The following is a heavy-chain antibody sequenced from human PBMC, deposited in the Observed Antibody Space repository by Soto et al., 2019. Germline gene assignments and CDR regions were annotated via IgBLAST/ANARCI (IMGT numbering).Heavy chain of an antibody. Sequence: GWSLRLSCAASGFTFSTYAMSWVRQVPGKGLEWVSTINKSGGSAYYADAVKGRFTISRDTSENTLYLQMNSLRAEDTAIYYCAKDLYGDYDGPFDYWGRGALVTVSS. V-gene: IGHV3-23*01. CDR3: AKDLYGDYDGPFDY. J-gene: IGHJ4*02. CDR2: INKSGGSA. CDR1: GFTFSTYA. D-gene: IGHD4-17*01.